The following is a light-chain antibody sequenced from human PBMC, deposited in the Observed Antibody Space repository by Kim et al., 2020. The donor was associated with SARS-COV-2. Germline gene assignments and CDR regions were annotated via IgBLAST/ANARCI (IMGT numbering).Light chain of an antibody. J-gene: IGKJ5*01. V-gene: IGKV1-17*01. Sequence: GDRVTITCRASQDIRNDLGWYQQNPGRAPKRLIYGASSLQSGVPSRFSGSGLGTESILTIRSLQPEDFAIYFCLQHITNPITFAQGTRL. CDR2: GAS. CDR1: QDIRND. CDR3: LQHITNPIT.